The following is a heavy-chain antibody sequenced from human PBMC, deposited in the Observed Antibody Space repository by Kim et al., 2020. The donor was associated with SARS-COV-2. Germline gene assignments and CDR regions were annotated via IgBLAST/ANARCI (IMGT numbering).Heavy chain of an antibody. V-gene: IGHV4-59*08. CDR1: GGSISSYY. J-gene: IGHJ5*02. CDR3: ARRAQLTSYNWFDP. D-gene: IGHD6-13*01. CDR2: IYYSGST. Sequence: SETLSLTCTVSGGSISSYYWSWIRQPPGKGLEWIGYIYYSGSTNYNPSLKSRVTISVDTSKNQFSLKLSSVTTADTAVYYCARRAQLTSYNWFDPWGQGTLVTVSS.